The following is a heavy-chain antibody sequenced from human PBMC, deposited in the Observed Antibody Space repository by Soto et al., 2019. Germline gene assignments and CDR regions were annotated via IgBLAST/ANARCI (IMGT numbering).Heavy chain of an antibody. CDR3: AKGRSDYYYYGVDV. Sequence: PGGSLGLSCAASGLTFSSYAMSWVRQAPGKGLEWVSDIIDSGGSTYYADSVKGRFTISRDNSKSTLYLQMNSLRAEDTALYYCAKGRSDYYYYGVDVWGQGTAVTVSS. CDR1: GLTFSSYA. V-gene: IGHV3-23*01. CDR2: IIDSGGST. J-gene: IGHJ6*02.